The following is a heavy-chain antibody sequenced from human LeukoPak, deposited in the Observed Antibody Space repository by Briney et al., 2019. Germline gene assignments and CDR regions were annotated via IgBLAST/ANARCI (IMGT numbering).Heavy chain of an antibody. Sequence: SETLSLTCTVSGGSISSSPYYWGWIRQPPGKGLEWIGTFYYSGSTYYNPSLKSRVTISVDTSKNQFSLKLSSVTAADTAVYYCARLAPAYYDSSGSSWDVWGKGTTVTVSS. CDR1: GGSISSSPYY. D-gene: IGHD3-22*01. CDR2: FYYSGST. J-gene: IGHJ6*04. CDR3: ARLAPAYYDSSGSSWDV. V-gene: IGHV4-39*07.